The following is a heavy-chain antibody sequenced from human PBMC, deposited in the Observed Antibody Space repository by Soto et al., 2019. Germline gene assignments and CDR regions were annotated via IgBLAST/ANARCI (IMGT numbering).Heavy chain of an antibody. CDR3: ARASVGPPGGGSWIMPFDY. V-gene: IGHV4-4*07. CDR1: GGSISSYY. J-gene: IGHJ4*02. Sequence: SETLSLTCTVSGGSISSYYWSWIRQPPGKGLEWIGRIYTGGSTNYNPSLKSRVTMSTDTSKNQFSLRLTSVTAADTAVYYCARASVGPPGGGSWIMPFDYWGQGALVTVSS. CDR2: IYTGGST. D-gene: IGHD2-15*01.